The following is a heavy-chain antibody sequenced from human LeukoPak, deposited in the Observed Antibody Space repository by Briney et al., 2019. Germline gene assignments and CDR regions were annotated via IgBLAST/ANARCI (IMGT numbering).Heavy chain of an antibody. V-gene: IGHV3-7*01. CDR1: GFPFTSYW. CDR3: ARGHIVVVPAAILPGMDV. CDR2: IKQDGSEK. Sequence: GSLRLSCAASGFPFTSYWMSWVRQAPGKGLEWVANIKQDGSEKYYVDSVKGRFTISRDNAKNSLYLQTNSLRAEDTAVYYCARGHIVVVPAAILPGMDVWGQGTTVTVSS. D-gene: IGHD2-2*02. J-gene: IGHJ6*02.